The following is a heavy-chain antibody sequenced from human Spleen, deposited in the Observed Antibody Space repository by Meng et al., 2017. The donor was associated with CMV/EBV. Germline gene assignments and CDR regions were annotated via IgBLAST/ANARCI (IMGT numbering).Heavy chain of an antibody. CDR3: ARTYSSGWDYFDY. Sequence: SETLSLTCTVSGGSISSYYWSWIRQPPGKGLEWIGYIYYSGSTNYNPSLKSRVTISLDTSKNQFSLKLSSVTAADTAVYYCARTYSSGWDYFDYWGQGTLVTVSS. V-gene: IGHV4-59*01. D-gene: IGHD6-19*01. CDR1: GGSISSYY. CDR2: IYYSGST. J-gene: IGHJ4*02.